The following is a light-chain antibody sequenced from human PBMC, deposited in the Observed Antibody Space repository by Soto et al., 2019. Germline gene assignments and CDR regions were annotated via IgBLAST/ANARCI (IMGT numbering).Light chain of an antibody. J-gene: IGKJ5*01. CDR1: QDITTY. CDR2: GAS. Sequence: NVLTQSPSSLSFSPGERATLFCRASQDITTYLAWYQQKPGQAPRLFIYGASTRATGTPTRFSGSGSGTEFTLTISSLQSEDFAIYYCQQYKSWLPITFGQGTRLEIK. V-gene: IGKV3-15*01. CDR3: QQYKSWLPIT.